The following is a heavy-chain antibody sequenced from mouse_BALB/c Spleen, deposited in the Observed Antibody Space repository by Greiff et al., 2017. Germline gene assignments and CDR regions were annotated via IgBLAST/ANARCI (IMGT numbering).Heavy chain of an antibody. V-gene: IGHV6-6*02. D-gene: IGHD2-3*01. CDR3: TRPGYSHFDY. J-gene: IGHJ2*01. Sequence: EVKLMESGGGLVQPGGSMKLSCVASGFTFSNYWMNWVRQSPEKGLEWVAEIRLKSNNYATHYAESVKGRFTISRDDSKSSVDLQMNNLRAEDTGIYYCTRPGYSHFDYWGQGTTLTVSS. CDR2: IRLKSNNYAT. CDR1: GFTFSNYW.